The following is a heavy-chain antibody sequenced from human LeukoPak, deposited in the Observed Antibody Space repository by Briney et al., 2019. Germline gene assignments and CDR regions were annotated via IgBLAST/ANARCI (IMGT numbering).Heavy chain of an antibody. D-gene: IGHD6-13*01. CDR1: GYSFNSYW. CDR2: SDPSDTYT. CDR3: ARHGPGYRSIYSFDY. Sequence: GEALKIYRRGSGYSFNSYWLRWVRQIAGRGLAGMGMSDPSDTYTNYSPSFQDHVTISAVKSISTAYLQWSSLKAAATAVYYCARHGPGYRSIYSFDYWGQGTLVTVSS. J-gene: IGHJ4*02. V-gene: IGHV5-10-1*01.